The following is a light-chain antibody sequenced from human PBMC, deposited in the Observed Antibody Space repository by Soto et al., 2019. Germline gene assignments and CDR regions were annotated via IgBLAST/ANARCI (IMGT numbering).Light chain of an antibody. CDR3: GSWDGSLSAEV. CDR1: SSNIGTQD. Sequence: QSVLTQPPSVSAAPGQKVTISCSGSSSNIGTQDVSWYQQLPGTAPKLLISENNNRPSGIPDRFSGSKSGTSATLGITGLQAGDEADYYCGSWDGSLSAEVFGGGTKVTVL. CDR2: ENN. V-gene: IGLV1-51*02. J-gene: IGLJ3*02.